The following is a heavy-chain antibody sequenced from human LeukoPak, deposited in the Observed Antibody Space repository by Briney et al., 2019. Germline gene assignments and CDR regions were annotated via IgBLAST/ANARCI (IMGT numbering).Heavy chain of an antibody. D-gene: IGHD2-15*01. V-gene: IGHV4-39*07. CDR3: ARDNGRGVVAATRGGPDAFDI. J-gene: IGHJ3*02. CDR2: IYYSGST. CDR1: GGSISSSSYY. Sequence: PSETLSLTCTVSGGSISSSSYYWGWIRQPPGKGLEWIGSIYYSGSTYYNPSLKSRVTISVDTSKNQFSLKLSSVTAADTAVYYCARDNGRGVVAATRGGPDAFDIWGQGTMVTVSS.